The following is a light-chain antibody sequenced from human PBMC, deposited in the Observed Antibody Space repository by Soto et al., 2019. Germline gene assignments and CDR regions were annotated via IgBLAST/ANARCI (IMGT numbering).Light chain of an antibody. Sequence: IHLTQSPTTLSGSVGDRVTITCRSSQGVSTWLAWYQQRPSQAPKLLVYEASKLQSGVPSRFSASGSVRDFTLTISSLQPEDSATYYCHQYYDFRTFGQGTKVDIK. CDR1: QGVSTW. CDR2: EAS. V-gene: IGKV1-5*03. J-gene: IGKJ1*01. CDR3: HQYYDFRT.